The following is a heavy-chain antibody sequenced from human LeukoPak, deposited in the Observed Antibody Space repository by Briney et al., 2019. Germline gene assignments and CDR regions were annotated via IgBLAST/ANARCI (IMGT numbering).Heavy chain of an antibody. CDR1: GFMFDDYA. CDR2: ISGTSGDI. CDR3: AKDLGDYYDSSGIDY. D-gene: IGHD3-22*01. J-gene: IGHJ4*02. Sequence: PGRSLRLSCAASGFMFDDYAMHWVRQAPGKGLEWVSGISGTSGDIGYADSVKGRFTISRDNAKNSLNLQMNSLRAEDTALYYCAKDLGDYYDSSGIDYWGQGMMVTVSS. V-gene: IGHV3-9*01.